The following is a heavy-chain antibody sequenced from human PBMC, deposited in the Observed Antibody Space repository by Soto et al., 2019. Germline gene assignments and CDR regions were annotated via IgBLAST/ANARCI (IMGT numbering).Heavy chain of an antibody. CDR2: IIPIFGTA. J-gene: IGHJ5*02. Sequence: QVQLVQSGAEVKKPGSSVKVSCKASGGTFSSYAISWVRQAPGQGLEWMGGIIPIFGTANYAQKFQGRVTITADESTSTAYMELSSLRSEDTAAYYCARDRSSGYSYGYGIGFWFDPWGQGTLVTVSS. V-gene: IGHV1-69*01. CDR3: ARDRSSGYSYGYGIGFWFDP. D-gene: IGHD5-18*01. CDR1: GGTFSSYA.